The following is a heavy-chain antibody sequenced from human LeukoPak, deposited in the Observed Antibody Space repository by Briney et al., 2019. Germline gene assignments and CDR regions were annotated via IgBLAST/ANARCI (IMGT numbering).Heavy chain of an antibody. CDR3: ARGQGDYGDYVGFDY. J-gene: IGHJ4*02. CDR2: ISYDGSNK. D-gene: IGHD4-17*01. CDR1: GFTFSSYA. Sequence: GRSLRLSCAASGFTFSSYAMHWVRQAPGKGLEWVAVISYDGSNKYYADSVKGRFTISRGNSKNTLYLQMNSLRAEDTAVYYCARGQGDYGDYVGFDYWGQGTLVTVSS. V-gene: IGHV3-30*04.